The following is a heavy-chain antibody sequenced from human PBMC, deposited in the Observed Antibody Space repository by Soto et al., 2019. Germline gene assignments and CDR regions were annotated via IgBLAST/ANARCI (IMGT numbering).Heavy chain of an antibody. D-gene: IGHD3-10*01. CDR3: ARAPSYPHVFDI. Sequence: QVQLQESGPGLVKPSQTLSLTCNVSGGSISSGGYYWTWIRQNPGKGLEWIGNIYYSGSSLHNPSLKSRVTTSLDTSKNQFSLKLTSVTAADTAMYFCARAPSYPHVFDIWGRGTMVSVSS. J-gene: IGHJ3*02. V-gene: IGHV4-31*03. CDR2: IYYSGSS. CDR1: GGSISSGGYY.